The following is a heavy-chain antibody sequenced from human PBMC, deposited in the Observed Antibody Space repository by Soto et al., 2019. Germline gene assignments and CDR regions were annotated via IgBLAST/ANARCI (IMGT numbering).Heavy chain of an antibody. J-gene: IGHJ6*02. CDR2: IWYDGSNK. D-gene: IGHD3-22*01. CDR1: GFTFSSYG. V-gene: IGHV3-33*01. Sequence: GGSLRLSCAASGFTFSSYGMHWVRQAPGKGLEWVAVIWYDGSNKYYADSVKGRFTISRDNSKNTQYLQMNSLRAEDTVVYYCARDGLYYYDSSGYGYYGMDVWGQGTTVTVSS. CDR3: ARDGLYYYDSSGYGYYGMDV.